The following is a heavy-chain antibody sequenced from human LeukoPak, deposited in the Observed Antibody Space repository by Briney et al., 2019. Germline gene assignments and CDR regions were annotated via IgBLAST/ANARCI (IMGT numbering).Heavy chain of an antibody. CDR3: ARDWNYYDSSGYYALDI. Sequence: ASVKVSCKASGYTFTSYYMHWVRQAPGQGLEWMEIINPSGGSTSYAQKFQGRVTMTRDTSTSTVYMELSSLRSEDTAVYYCARDWNYYDSSGYYALDIWGQGTMVTVSS. V-gene: IGHV1-46*01. CDR1: GYTFTSYY. D-gene: IGHD3-22*01. CDR2: INPSGGST. J-gene: IGHJ3*02.